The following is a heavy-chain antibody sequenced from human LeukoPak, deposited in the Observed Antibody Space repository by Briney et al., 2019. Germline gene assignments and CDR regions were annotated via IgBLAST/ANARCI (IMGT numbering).Heavy chain of an antibody. Sequence: ASVKVSCKASGFTXTSSAVQWVRQARGQGLEWIGWIVVGSGNTNYAQKFQERVTINRDMSTSTAYMELSSLRSEDTAVYYCATDDVTTGTKTALGYWGQGTLVTVSS. CDR3: ATDDVTTGTKTALGY. V-gene: IGHV1-58*01. J-gene: IGHJ4*02. CDR1: GFTXTSSA. CDR2: IVVGSGNT. D-gene: IGHD1-1*01.